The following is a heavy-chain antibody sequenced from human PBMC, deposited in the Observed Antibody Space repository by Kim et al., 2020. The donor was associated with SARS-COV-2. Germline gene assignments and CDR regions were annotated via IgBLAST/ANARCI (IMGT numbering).Heavy chain of an antibody. D-gene: IGHD3-10*01. CDR3: ARCGQGHYGSGSYLRF. CDR1: GGSFSGYY. J-gene: IGHJ4*02. Sequence: SETLSLTCAVYGGSFSGYYWSWIRQPPGKGLEWIGEINHSGSTNYNPSLKSRVTISVDTSKNQFSLKLSSVTAADTAVYYCARCGQGHYGSGSYLRFWGQGTLVTVSS. CDR2: INHSGST. V-gene: IGHV4-34*01.